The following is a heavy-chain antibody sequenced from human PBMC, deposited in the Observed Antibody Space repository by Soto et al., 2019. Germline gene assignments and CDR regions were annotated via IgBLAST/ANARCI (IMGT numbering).Heavy chain of an antibody. CDR1: GFTFTSHA. J-gene: IGHJ4*02. Sequence: PGGSLRLSCAASGFTFTSHAMHWVRQTPGKGLEWVAAISYDEIDKKYASSVKGRFTVSRDNVKNTLSLQMNSLRAEDTAVYYCAGYYYDSSGYYSGFDYWGQGTLVTSPQ. CDR2: ISYDEIDK. V-gene: IGHV3-30*03. D-gene: IGHD3-22*01. CDR3: AGYYYDSSGYYSGFDY.